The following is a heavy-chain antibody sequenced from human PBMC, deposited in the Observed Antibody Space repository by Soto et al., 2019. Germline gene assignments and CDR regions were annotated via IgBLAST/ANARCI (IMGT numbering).Heavy chain of an antibody. J-gene: IGHJ6*02. CDR3: ARHGAYSTSVYYYYGMDV. CDR1: GGAIDSTVYY. CDR2: SNYGGPT. D-gene: IGHD6-13*01. V-gene: IGHV4-39*01. Sequence: SETLSLTCTVSGGAIDSTVYYWGWIRQPPRKGLEWIGSSNYGGPTYYSPSLQSRVTISLDTAKNHFSLNLRSVTAADTAVYYCARHGAYSTSVYYYYGMDVWGQGTTVTVSS.